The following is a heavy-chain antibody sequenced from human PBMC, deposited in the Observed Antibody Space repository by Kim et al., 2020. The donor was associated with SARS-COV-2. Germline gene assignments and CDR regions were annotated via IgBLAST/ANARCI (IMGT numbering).Heavy chain of an antibody. CDR2: ISAYNGNT. J-gene: IGHJ4*02. CDR3: ARAPTYYYGSGSYDGFDY. Sequence: ASVKVSCKASGYTFTSYGISWVRQAPGQGLEWMGWISAYNGNTNYAQKLQGRVTMTTDTSTSTAYMELRSLRSDDTAVYYCARAPTYYYGSGSYDGFDYWGQGTLVTVSS. V-gene: IGHV1-18*01. D-gene: IGHD3-10*01. CDR1: GYTFTSYG.